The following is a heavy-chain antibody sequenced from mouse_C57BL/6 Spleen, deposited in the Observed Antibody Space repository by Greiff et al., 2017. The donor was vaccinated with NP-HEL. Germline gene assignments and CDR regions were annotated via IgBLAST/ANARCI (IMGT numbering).Heavy chain of an antibody. CDR3: ARGRYDVAWFAY. Sequence: EVLLVESGGGLVKPGGSLKLSCAASGFTFSDYGMHWVRQAPEKGLEWVAYISSGSSTIYYADTVKGRFTISRDNAKNTLFLHMNSRRSEDTAMYYCARGRYDVAWFAYWGQGTLVTVSA. CDR1: GFTFSDYG. CDR2: ISSGSSTI. J-gene: IGHJ3*01. V-gene: IGHV5-17*01. D-gene: IGHD2-14*01.